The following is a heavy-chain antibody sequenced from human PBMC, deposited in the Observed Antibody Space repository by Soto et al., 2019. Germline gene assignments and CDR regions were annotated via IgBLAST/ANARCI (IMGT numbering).Heavy chain of an antibody. CDR3: ARHPSKLAFDI. J-gene: IGHJ3*02. D-gene: IGHD1-1*01. Sequence: QGQLQESGPGLVKPSETLSLTCTVSGGSIRSYYWSWIRQPPGKGLEWIGYIYYSGSTNYNPSLKSRVTISVDTSKNQFALKLSSVTAADTAVYYGARHPSKLAFDIWGQGTMVTVSS. CDR2: IYYSGST. V-gene: IGHV4-59*08. CDR1: GGSIRSYY.